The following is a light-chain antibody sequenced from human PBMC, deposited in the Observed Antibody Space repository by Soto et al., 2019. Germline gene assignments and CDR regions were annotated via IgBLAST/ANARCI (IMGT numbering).Light chain of an antibody. V-gene: IGLV2-8*01. CDR1: SSDVGAFDS. CDR3: TSYTPTGALV. Sequence: QSALTQPPSASGSLGQSVTISCIGSSSDVGAFDSVSWYQQHPHKAPQIIIYEVSKRPSGVPDRFSGSKSGNTASLTISGLQSEDEADYYCTSYTPTGALVFGSGTKVTVL. CDR2: EVS. J-gene: IGLJ6*01.